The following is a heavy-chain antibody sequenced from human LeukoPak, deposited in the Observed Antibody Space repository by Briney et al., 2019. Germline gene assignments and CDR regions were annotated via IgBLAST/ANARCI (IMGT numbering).Heavy chain of an antibody. CDR1: GFTFSNAW. CDR3: TTRYCSGGSCKVDY. Sequence: GGSLRLSCAASGFTFSNAWMSWVRQAPGKGLEWVGRIKSKTDGGTTDYAAPVKGRFTISRDDSKNTLYLQMSSLKAEDTAVYYCTTRYCSGGSCKVDYWGQGTLVTVSS. CDR2: IKSKTDGGTT. J-gene: IGHJ4*02. D-gene: IGHD2-15*01. V-gene: IGHV3-15*01.